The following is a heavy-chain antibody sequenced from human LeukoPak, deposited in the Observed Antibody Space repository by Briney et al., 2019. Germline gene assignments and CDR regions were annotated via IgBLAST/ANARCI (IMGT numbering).Heavy chain of an antibody. CDR3: ARGGVLNGFDY. Sequence: ASVKVSCKASGGTFSSYAISWMRHAPGQGLEWMGGIIPIFGTANYAQKFQGRVTITTDESTSTAYMELSSLRSEDAAVYYCARGGVLNGFDYWGQGTLVTVSS. D-gene: IGHD2/OR15-2a*01. V-gene: IGHV1-69*05. CDR1: GGTFSSYA. CDR2: IIPIFGTA. J-gene: IGHJ4*02.